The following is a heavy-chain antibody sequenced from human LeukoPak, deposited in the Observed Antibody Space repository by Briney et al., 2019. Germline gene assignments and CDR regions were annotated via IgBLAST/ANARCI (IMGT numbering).Heavy chain of an antibody. CDR3: ARDVSSGWYGY. CDR1: GYTFTGYY. J-gene: IGHJ4*02. V-gene: IGHV1-18*04. Sequence: ASVKVSCKASGYTFTGYYMHWVRQAPGQGLEWMGWISAYNGNTNYAQKLQGRVTMTTDTSTSTAYMELRSLRSDGTAVYYCARDVSSGWYGYWGQGTLVTVSS. D-gene: IGHD6-19*01. CDR2: ISAYNGNT.